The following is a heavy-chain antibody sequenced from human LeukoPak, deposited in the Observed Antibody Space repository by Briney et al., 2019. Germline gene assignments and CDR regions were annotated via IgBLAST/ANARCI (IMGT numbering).Heavy chain of an antibody. V-gene: IGHV3-7*01. CDR1: GFTFSTFW. CDR3: AELGITMIGGV. CDR2: IKEDGSGK. J-gene: IGHJ6*04. D-gene: IGHD3-10*02. Sequence: GGSLRLSCAASGFTFSTFWMSWVRQAPGKGLEWVANIKEDGSGKYYVDSVRGRFTISRDNAKNSLYLQMNSLRAEDTAVYYCAELGITMIGGVWGKGTTVTISS.